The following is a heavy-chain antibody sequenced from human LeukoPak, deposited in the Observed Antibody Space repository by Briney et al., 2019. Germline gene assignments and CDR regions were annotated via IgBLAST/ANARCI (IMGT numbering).Heavy chain of an antibody. CDR2: IYYSGST. CDR3: ARDASGYYGSGSYHYYYYGMDV. V-gene: IGHV4-61*01. CDR1: GGSVSSGSYY. Sequence: SETLSLTCTVSGGSVSSGSYYWSWVRQPPRKGLEWIGYIYYSGSTNYNPSLKSRVTISVDTSKNQFSLKLSSVTAADTAVYYCARDASGYYGSGSYHYYYYGMDVWGKGTTVTVSS. D-gene: IGHD3-10*01. J-gene: IGHJ6*04.